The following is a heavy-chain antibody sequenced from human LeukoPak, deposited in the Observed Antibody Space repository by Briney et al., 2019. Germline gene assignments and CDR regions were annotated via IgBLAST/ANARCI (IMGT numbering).Heavy chain of an antibody. CDR1: GFTFSSYD. D-gene: IGHD1-26*01. CDR3: AGEWELLGRFDY. V-gene: IGHV3-13*01. J-gene: IGHJ4*02. CDR2: IGTAGEI. Sequence: GGSLRLSCAASGFTFSSYDIHWVRQATGKGLEWVSGIGTAGEIYYPGSVKGRFTISRENAKNSLYLQMNSLRAEDTAVYYCAGEWELLGRFDYWGQGTLVTVSS.